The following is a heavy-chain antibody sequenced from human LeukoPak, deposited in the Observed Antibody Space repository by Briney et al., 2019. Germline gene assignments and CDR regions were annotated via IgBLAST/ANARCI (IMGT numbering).Heavy chain of an antibody. CDR2: ISGSGGST. CDR3: AKVTVVLRYFDWLYNPFDY. V-gene: IGHV3-23*01. Sequence: GGSLRLSCAASGFTFSSYAMSWVRQAPGKGLEWVSAISGSGGSTYYADSVKGRFTIFRDNSKNTLYLQMNSLRAEDTAVYYCAKVTVVLRYFDWLYNPFDYWGQGTLVTVSP. D-gene: IGHD3-9*01. CDR1: GFTFSSYA. J-gene: IGHJ4*02.